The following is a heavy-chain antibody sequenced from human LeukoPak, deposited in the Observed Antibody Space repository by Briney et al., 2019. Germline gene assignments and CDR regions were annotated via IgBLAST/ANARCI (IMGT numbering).Heavy chain of an antibody. CDR3: AKDRPYDFWSGYYKANKDYFDY. CDR1: GFTFSSHS. J-gene: IGHJ4*02. Sequence: GGSLRLSCAASGFTFSSHSMNWVRQAPGKGLEWVSSISSSSSYIYYADSVKGRFTISRDNSKNTLYLQMNSLRAEDTAVYYCAKDRPYDFWSGYYKANKDYFDYWGQGTLVTVSS. CDR2: ISSSSSYI. V-gene: IGHV3-21*04. D-gene: IGHD3-3*01.